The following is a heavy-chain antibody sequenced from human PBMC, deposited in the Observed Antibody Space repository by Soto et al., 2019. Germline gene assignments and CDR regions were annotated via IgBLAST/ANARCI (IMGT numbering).Heavy chain of an antibody. J-gene: IGHJ3*02. Sequence: PSETLSLPRTVSGRPISSYYWSWTRPPPGKGLEWIGYIYYSGSTNYNPSLKSRVTISVDTSKNQFSLKLSSVTAADTAVYYCARDSYSSSWRDAFDIWGQGTMVLVSS. CDR3: ARDSYSSSWRDAFDI. CDR2: IYYSGST. D-gene: IGHD6-13*01. V-gene: IGHV4-59*01. CDR1: GRPISSYY.